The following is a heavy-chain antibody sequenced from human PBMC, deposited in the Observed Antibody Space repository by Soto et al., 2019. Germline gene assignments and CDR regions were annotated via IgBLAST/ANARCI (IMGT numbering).Heavy chain of an antibody. D-gene: IGHD2-2*02. CDR3: ARQVPAAIRLGWFDP. CDR2: IYYTGNT. CDR1: GGSISSSSYY. Sequence: PSETLSLTCTVSGGSISSSSYYWGWIRQPPGKGLEWIGSIYYTGNTYYNPSLKSRVTISVDTSKNQFSLKLSSVTAADTAVYYCARQVPAAIRLGWFDPWGQGTLVTVSS. V-gene: IGHV4-39*01. J-gene: IGHJ5*02.